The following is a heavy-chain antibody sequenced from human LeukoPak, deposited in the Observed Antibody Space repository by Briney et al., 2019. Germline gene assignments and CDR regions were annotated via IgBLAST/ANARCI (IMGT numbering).Heavy chain of an antibody. V-gene: IGHV3-48*03. J-gene: IGHJ4*02. D-gene: IGHD3-22*01. CDR1: GFTFSSYE. CDR2: ISSSGSTI. Sequence: GGSLRLSCAASGFTFSSYEMNWVRQAPGKGLEWVSYISSSGSTIYYADSVKGRFTISRDNAKNSLYLQMNSLRAEDTAVYYCAIAPYYYDSSGYCSWGQGTLVTVSS. CDR3: AIAPYYYDSSGYCS.